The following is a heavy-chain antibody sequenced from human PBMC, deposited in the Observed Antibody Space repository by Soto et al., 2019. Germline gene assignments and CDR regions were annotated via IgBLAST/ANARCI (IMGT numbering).Heavy chain of an antibody. J-gene: IGHJ3*01. V-gene: IGHV3-23*01. CDR1: GFTFSHNA. D-gene: IGHD3-16*01. CDR2: IFGSGAPT. Sequence: EVQLLESGGGLVQPGGSLRLSCAASGFTFSHNAMSWVRQAPGKGLQWVSTIFGSGAPTHYADSVKGRFGISRDNSNNMLFLEKNSLKDEDTAVYYCTREASSWGSAFDLWGHGTRVAVSS. CDR3: TREASSWGSAFDL.